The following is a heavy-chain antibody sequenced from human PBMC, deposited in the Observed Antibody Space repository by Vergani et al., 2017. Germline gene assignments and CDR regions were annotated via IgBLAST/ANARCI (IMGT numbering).Heavy chain of an antibody. J-gene: IGHJ4*02. CDR1: GFTFSDYY. V-gene: IGHV3-11*01. CDR3: ARARGSSNLFDY. CDR2: ISSSGSTI. D-gene: IGHD6-13*01. Sequence: VQLVESGGVVVQPGGSLRLSCAASGFTFSDYYMSWIRQAPGKGLEWVSYISSSGSTIYYADTVSGRFTISRDNAKNALYLQMNSLRAEDTAVYYCARARGSSNLFDYWGQGTLVTVSS.